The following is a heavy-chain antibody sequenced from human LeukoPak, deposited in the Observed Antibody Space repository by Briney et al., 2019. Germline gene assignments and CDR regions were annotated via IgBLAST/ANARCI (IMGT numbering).Heavy chain of an antibody. V-gene: IGHV4-34*01. J-gene: IGHJ4*02. CDR2: IHHSGRT. D-gene: IGHD3-9*01. CDR1: GESFSDYY. CDR3: AADRDIMNPPFDL. Sequence: SETLSLTCAVYGESFSDYYWAWIRQPPGKGLEWIGEIHHSGRTNYNPSFKSRITISLDTSRKQFSLNLNSVTAADTAIYYCAADRDIMNPPFDLWGQGTLVTVSS.